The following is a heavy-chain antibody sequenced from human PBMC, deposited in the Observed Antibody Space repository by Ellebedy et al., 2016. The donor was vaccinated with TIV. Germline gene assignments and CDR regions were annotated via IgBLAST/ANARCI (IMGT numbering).Heavy chain of an antibody. CDR1: GDTFTSNY. J-gene: IGHJ2*01. CDR3: ARSGRGDIRPGDYGGNSGRYFDL. V-gene: IGHV1-46*04. D-gene: IGHD4-23*01. CDR2: INPSGGST. Sequence: AASVKVSCTASGDTFTSNYMHWGRQAPRQGIEGMGIINPSGGSTSYAQKLQGRVTMTRDTSTSTVYIELSSLRAEDTAVYYCARSGRGDIRPGDYGGNSGRYFDLWGRGTLVTVSS.